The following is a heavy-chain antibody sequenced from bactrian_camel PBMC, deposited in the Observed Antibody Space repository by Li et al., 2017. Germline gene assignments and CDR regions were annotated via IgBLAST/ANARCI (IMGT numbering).Heavy chain of an antibody. CDR1: GHTYTDYS. Sequence: QVQLVESGGGSVRAGQSLRLSCKISGHTYTDYSLGWFRQAPGREREAVAANDNDNSLSYADSVKGRFTISQDNAKNILYLEMNGLKPEDTAMYYCAADRRSWCLGRFRRVENYSFEGQGTQVTVS. CDR2: NDNDNSL. V-gene: IGHV3S53*01. J-gene: IGHJ4*01. D-gene: IGHD2*01.